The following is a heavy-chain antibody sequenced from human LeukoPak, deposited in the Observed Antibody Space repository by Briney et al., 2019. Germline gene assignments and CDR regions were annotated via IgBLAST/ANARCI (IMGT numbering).Heavy chain of an antibody. CDR1: GLTFTNSW. CDR2: IKQDGSEK. V-gene: IGHV3-7*01. J-gene: IGHJ4*02. Sequence: PGGSLRLSCAASGLTFTNSWMSWVRQTPGEGLEWVANIKQDGSEKYYVDSVKGRFTMSRDNAKNSLYLQMNSLTAEDTALYYCARLSTAVAGGDYWGQGTLVTVSS. CDR3: ARLSTAVAGGDY. D-gene: IGHD6-19*01.